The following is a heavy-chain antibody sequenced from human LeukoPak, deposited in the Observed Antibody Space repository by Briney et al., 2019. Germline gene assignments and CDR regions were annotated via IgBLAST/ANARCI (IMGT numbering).Heavy chain of an antibody. V-gene: IGHV4-39*07. Sequence: SETLSLTCTVSGGSISSSSYYWGWIRQPPGKGLEWIGSIYYSGSTNYNPSLKSRVTISVDTSKNQFSLKLSSVTAADTAVYYCARFDAYYFDYWGQGTLVTVSS. CDR1: GGSISSSSYY. J-gene: IGHJ4*02. CDR2: IYYSGST. CDR3: ARFDAYYFDY.